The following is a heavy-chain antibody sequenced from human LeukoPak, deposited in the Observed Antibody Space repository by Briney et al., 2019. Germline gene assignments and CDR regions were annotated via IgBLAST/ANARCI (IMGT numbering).Heavy chain of an antibody. CDR3: TSDDYGRNSAKTADFDY. CDR2: FDPEDGET. CDR1: GYTLTELS. J-gene: IGHJ4*02. V-gene: IGHV1-24*01. Sequence: GASVKVSCKVSGYTLTELSMHWVRPAPGEGLDWMGGFDPEDGETVYAQKFQGRVTMTEDTSTDTAYMELSSLRSDDTAVYYCTSDDYGRNSAKTADFDYWGQGTLVTVSS. D-gene: IGHD4-23*01.